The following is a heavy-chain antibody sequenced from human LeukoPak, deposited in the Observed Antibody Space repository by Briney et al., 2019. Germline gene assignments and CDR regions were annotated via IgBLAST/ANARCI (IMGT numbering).Heavy chain of an antibody. J-gene: IGHJ3*02. CDR1: GFTFSAYA. CDR3: GRDPNGDYIGAFDM. CDR2: IRGGGGSE. D-gene: IGHD4-17*01. Sequence: GGSLRLSCTASGFTFSAYAMMWVRQAPGKGPEWVSAIRGGGGSEFYADPVKGRFTISRDNSKNTLSLQMNNLRPEDTAVYYCGRDPNGDYIGAFDMWGPGTMVTVSS. V-gene: IGHV3-23*01.